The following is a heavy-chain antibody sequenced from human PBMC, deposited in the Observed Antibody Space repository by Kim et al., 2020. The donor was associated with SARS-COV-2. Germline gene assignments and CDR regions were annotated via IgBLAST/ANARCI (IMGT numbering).Heavy chain of an antibody. J-gene: IGHJ4*02. Sequence: SYAQKLKGRVTMTEDTDANTAYMELSSLRPEDTAVYFCMSGPEGSYMDFAHWGQGTLVTVSS. D-gene: IGHD3-10*01. V-gene: IGHV1-24*01. CDR3: MSGPEGSYMDFAH.